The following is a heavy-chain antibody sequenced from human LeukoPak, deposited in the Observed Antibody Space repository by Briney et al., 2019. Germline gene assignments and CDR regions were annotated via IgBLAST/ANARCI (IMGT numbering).Heavy chain of an antibody. CDR1: GYTFTSYG. D-gene: IGHD6-6*01. J-gene: IGHJ4*02. CDR3: ARDPPIIAARSSYFDY. V-gene: IGHV1-18*01. Sequence: ASVKVSCKASGYTFTSYGISWVRQAPGQGLEWMGWISAYNGNTNYAQKLQGRVTMTTDTSTSTAYMELRSLRSDDTAVYYCARDPPIIAARSSYFDYWGQGTLVTVSS. CDR2: ISAYNGNT.